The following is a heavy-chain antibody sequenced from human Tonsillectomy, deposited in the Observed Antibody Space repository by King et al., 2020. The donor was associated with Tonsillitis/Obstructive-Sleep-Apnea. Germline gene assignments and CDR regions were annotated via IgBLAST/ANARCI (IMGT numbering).Heavy chain of an antibody. CDR2: IYPGDSDT. J-gene: IGHJ6*02. CDR1: GNSFTSYW. CDR3: ARGGAGYCSSTSCYGGFMNYYYGMDV. D-gene: IGHD2-2*01. Sequence: EVQLVESGAEVKKPGESLKISCKGSGNSFTSYWIGWVRQMPGKGLEWMGIIYPGDSDTRYSPSFQGQVTISADKSISTAYLQWSSLKASDTAMYYCARGGAGYCSSTSCYGGFMNYYYGMDVWGQGTTVTVSS. V-gene: IGHV5-51*03.